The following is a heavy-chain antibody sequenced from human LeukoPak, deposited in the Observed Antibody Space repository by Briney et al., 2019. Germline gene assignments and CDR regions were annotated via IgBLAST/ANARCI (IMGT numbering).Heavy chain of an antibody. Sequence: PGGSLTLPYAASGFTFSTYSIHGVRQAPGKGLEWVSSISSSGSYIYYADSVKGRFTISRDNDKNSLYLQMNSLRADDTAAYYCTSYRADCFLHWGQGTLVTVSS. CDR2: ISSSGSYI. CDR1: GFTFSTYS. V-gene: IGHV3-21*01. CDR3: TSYRADCFLH. J-gene: IGHJ1*01.